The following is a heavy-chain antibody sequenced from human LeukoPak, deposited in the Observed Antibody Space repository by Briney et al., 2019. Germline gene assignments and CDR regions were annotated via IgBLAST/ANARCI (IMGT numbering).Heavy chain of an antibody. Sequence: PGGSLRLSCAASGFTFSNYAMSWVRQAPGKGLEWVSGISESGDSTYYADSVKGRFTISRDNSKNTVNLQMNSLRVEDTAVYYCAGFGGNSFWGQGTLVTVSS. CDR2: ISESGDST. V-gene: IGHV3-23*01. J-gene: IGHJ4*02. D-gene: IGHD4-23*01. CDR3: AGFGGNSF. CDR1: GFTFSNYA.